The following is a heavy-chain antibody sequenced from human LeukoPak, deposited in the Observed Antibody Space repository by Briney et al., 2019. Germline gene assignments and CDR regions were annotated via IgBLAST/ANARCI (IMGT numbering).Heavy chain of an antibody. D-gene: IGHD3-10*01. J-gene: IGHJ6*02. CDR1: GFTFDDYA. V-gene: IGHV3-43*02. CDR3: AKSRGGPTMVRGVTSATDVYGMDV. CDR2: ISGDGIST. Sequence: GGSLRLSCAASGFTFDDYAMHWVRQAPGKGLEWVSLISGDGISTNYADSVKGRFTISRDNSKNSLYLQMNSLRTEDTALYYCAKSRGGPTMVRGVTSATDVYGMDVRGQGTTVTVSS.